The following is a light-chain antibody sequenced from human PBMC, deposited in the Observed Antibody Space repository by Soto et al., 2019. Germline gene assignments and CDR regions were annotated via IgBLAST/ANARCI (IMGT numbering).Light chain of an antibody. CDR2: DAS. J-gene: IGKJ1*01. CDR3: QQYGTSLWT. V-gene: IGKV3-20*01. CDR1: QSVSSSY. Sequence: EIVLTQSPGTLSLSPGERATLSCRASQSVSSSYLAWYQQKPGQAPRLLIYDASNRATGIPARFSGSGSGTDFTLTISRVEPEDFALYYCQQYGTSLWTFGQGTKVDIK.